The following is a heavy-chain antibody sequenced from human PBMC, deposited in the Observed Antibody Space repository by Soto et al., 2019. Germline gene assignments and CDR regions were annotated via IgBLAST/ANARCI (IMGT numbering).Heavy chain of an antibody. Sequence: SETLSLTCTVSGGSISSYYWSWIRQPPGKGLEWIGYIYYSGSTNYNPSLKSRVTISVDTSKNQFSLKLSSVTAADTAVYYCARHARYSSGWYHFDYWGQGTLVTVSS. CDR1: GGSISSYY. CDR3: ARHARYSSGWYHFDY. J-gene: IGHJ4*02. D-gene: IGHD6-19*01. CDR2: IYYSGST. V-gene: IGHV4-59*08.